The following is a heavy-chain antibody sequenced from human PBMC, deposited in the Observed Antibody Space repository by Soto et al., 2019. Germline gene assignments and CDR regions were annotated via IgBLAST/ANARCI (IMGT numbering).Heavy chain of an antibody. J-gene: IGHJ5*02. CDR1: GGSISSPNFY. CDR3: ARVGGSIVLVPAAGPHWFDP. D-gene: IGHD2-2*01. CDR2: IYYNGTT. Sequence: SETLSLTCTVSGGSISSPNFYWSWIRQHPGKGLEWIGHIYYNGTTYYNPTFKSRVSISVDTSNTQFSLKLSSVTAADTAVYYCARVGGSIVLVPAAGPHWFDPWGQGTLVTVSS. V-gene: IGHV4-31*03.